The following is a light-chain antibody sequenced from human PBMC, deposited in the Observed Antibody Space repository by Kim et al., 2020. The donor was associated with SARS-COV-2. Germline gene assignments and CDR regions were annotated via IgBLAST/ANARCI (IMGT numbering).Light chain of an antibody. CDR1: SIDVGCYNY. V-gene: IGLV2-14*04. Sequence: QSSTVSCSGTSIDVGCYNYVSGYQRHRGKAPKRIIYNVTKRSSGVSNRFSGSKSGNTASLTISGLQAEDEADYYCSSYTLSTTPVVFGGGTQLTVL. CDR3: SSYTLSTTPVV. J-gene: IGLJ2*01. CDR2: NVT.